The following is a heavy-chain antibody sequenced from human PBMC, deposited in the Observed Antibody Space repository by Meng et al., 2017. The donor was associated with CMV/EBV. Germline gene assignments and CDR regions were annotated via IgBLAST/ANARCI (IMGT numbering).Heavy chain of an antibody. D-gene: IGHD6-13*01. CDR2: ISAYNGNT. CDR3: ARLFRIAALNGAFDI. CDR1: GYTFTSYG. Sequence: ASVKVSCKASGYTFTSYGISWVRQAPGQGLEWMGWISAYNGNTNYAQKLQGRVTMTTDTSTSTAYMELRSLRSDDTAGYYCARLFRIAALNGAFDIWGQGTMVTVSS. V-gene: IGHV1-18*01. J-gene: IGHJ3*02.